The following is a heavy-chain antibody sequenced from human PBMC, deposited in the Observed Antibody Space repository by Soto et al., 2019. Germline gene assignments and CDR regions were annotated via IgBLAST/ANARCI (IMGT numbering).Heavy chain of an antibody. CDR1: GFTFDDYA. D-gene: IGHD1-1*01. V-gene: IGHV3-9*01. CDR3: AKGGPNWNDYFDY. J-gene: IGHJ4*02. CDR2: ISWNSGSI. Sequence: GGSLRLSCAASGFTFDDYAMHWVRQAPGKGLEWVSGISWNSGSIGYADSVKGRFTISSDNAKNSLYLQMNSLRAEDTALYYCAKGGPNWNDYFDYWGQGTLVTVSS.